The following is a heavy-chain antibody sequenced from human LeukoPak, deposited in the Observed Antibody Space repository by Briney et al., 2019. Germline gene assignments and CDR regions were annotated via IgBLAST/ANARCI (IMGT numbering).Heavy chain of an antibody. CDR3: ARAPTNYGDYSDY. CDR2: INPNSGGT. Sequence: ASVKVSCKASGGTFSSYAISWVRQAPGQGLEWMGWINPNSGGTNYAQKFQGRVTMTRDTSISTAYMELSRLRSDDTAVYYCARAPTNYGDYSDYWGQGTLVTVSS. J-gene: IGHJ4*02. CDR1: GGTFSSYA. V-gene: IGHV1-2*02. D-gene: IGHD4-17*01.